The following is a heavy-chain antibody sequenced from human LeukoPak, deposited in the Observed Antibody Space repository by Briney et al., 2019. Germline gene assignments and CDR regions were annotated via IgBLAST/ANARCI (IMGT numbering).Heavy chain of an antibody. J-gene: IGHJ4*02. V-gene: IGHV1-46*01. CDR2: INPSGGST. CDR3: AKLVTAGTAHYYFDY. D-gene: IGHD6-13*01. Sequence: ASVKVSCKASGYTFTSYHMHWVRHAPGQGLEIMGIINPSGGSTTYAQKFQGRVTMTRDTSTSTVYMELSSLRSEDTAVYYCAKLVTAGTAHYYFDYWGQGTLVTVSS. CDR1: GYTFTSYH.